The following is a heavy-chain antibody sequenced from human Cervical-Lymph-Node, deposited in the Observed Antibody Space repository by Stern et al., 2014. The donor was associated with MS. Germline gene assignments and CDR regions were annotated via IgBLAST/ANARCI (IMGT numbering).Heavy chain of an antibody. J-gene: IGHJ6*02. CDR3: GRGELKEGLVRGMDV. D-gene: IGHD1-26*01. V-gene: IGHV1-69*01. Sequence: QVTLVQSGAAVKKPGSSVKVSCKASGVTLSSYAISWVRQAPGQGLEWMGGIIPIFGTENCAQTFHGRRTITANEPTRLDVMQPSSLRSEDTAVYYCGRGELKEGLVRGMDVWGQGTTVTVSS. CDR2: IIPIFGTE. CDR1: GVTLSSYA.